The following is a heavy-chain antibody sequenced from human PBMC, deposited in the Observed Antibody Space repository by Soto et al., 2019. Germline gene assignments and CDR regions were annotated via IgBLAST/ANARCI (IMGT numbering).Heavy chain of an antibody. CDR3: ARDSVAARPGWFDP. Sequence: QVQLVQSGAEVKKPGASVKVSCKASGYSFITYGISWVRQAPGQGPEWMGLISVYNGNTNYAQKFQGRVPMTTDRSSSTVYMELRSLIFDDTAMYYCARDSVAARPGWFDPWGQGTLVSVSS. V-gene: IGHV1-18*01. J-gene: IGHJ5*02. D-gene: IGHD6-6*01. CDR2: ISVYNGNT. CDR1: GYSFITYG.